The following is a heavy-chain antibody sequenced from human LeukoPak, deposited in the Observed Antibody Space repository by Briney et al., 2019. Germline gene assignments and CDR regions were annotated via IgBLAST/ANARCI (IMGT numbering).Heavy chain of an antibody. CDR2: IYYSGST. D-gene: IGHD6-19*01. J-gene: IGHJ4*02. CDR1: GGSISSSSYY. V-gene: IGHV4-39*07. CDR3: ARTGGPRGSIAVALGDY. Sequence: SETLSLTCTVSGGSISSSSYYWGWIRQPPGKGLEWIGSIYYSGSTYYNPSLKSRVTISVDTSKNQFSLKLSSVTAADTAVYYCARTGGPRGSIAVALGDYWGQGTLVTVSS.